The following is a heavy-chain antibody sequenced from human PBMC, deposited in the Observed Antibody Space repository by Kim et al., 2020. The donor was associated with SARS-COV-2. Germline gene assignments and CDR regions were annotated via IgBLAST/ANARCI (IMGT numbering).Heavy chain of an antibody. CDR1: GFTFSSYG. CDR2: ISYDGSNK. D-gene: IGHD3-22*01. V-gene: IGHV3-30*18. Sequence: GGSLRLSCAASGFTFSSYGMHWVRQAPGKGLEWVAVISYDGSNKYYADSVKGRFTISRDNSKNTLYLQMNSLRAEDTAVYYCAKDRITGYYDSSGYGANPYYYYGMDVWGQGTTVTVSS. CDR3: AKDRITGYYDSSGYGANPYYYYGMDV. J-gene: IGHJ6*02.